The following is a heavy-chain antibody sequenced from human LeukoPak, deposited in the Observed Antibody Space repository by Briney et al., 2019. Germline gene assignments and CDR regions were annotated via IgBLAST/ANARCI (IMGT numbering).Heavy chain of an antibody. CDR3: ARESAESFDY. Sequence: PGGSLRLSCAASGFTFSSCSMNWVRQAPGKGLEWVSYISTGSSAIYYADSVKGRFTISRDNAKNSLFLQMNSLRAEDTAVYYCARESAESFDYWGQGTLVTVSS. D-gene: IGHD6-25*01. J-gene: IGHJ4*02. CDR1: GFTFSSCS. CDR2: ISTGSSAI. V-gene: IGHV3-48*04.